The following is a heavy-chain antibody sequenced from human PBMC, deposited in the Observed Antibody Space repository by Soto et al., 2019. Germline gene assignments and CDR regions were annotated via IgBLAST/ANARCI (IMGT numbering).Heavy chain of an antibody. Sequence: QVQLQESGPGLVKPSEALSLTCTVSGGSVSSGGYYWNWIRQPPGKGLEWIGYIYYSGSTNYNPSLKSRVPLSVDKSKNQFSLRLNSVTAADTAVYYCARGIVVVAGADYYYYGMDVWGQGTTVTVSS. V-gene: IGHV4-61*08. D-gene: IGHD2-15*01. J-gene: IGHJ6*02. CDR2: IYYSGST. CDR3: ARGIVVVAGADYYYYGMDV. CDR1: GGSVSSGGYY.